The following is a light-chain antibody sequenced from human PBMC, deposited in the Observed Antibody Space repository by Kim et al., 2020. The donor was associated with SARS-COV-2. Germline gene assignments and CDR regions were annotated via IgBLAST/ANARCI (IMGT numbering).Light chain of an antibody. V-gene: IGKV3D-15*01. J-gene: IGKJ4*02. CDR3: QQYGNWPSA. Sequence: QGETDAASSEGKRSNSIDLAWCQETPGQAPRVLIYGESSRATGSPDRFSGSGSGTEFTLTISRLQSEDFAVYYCQQYGNWPSAFGGGTKVDIK. CDR1: RSNSID. CDR2: GES.